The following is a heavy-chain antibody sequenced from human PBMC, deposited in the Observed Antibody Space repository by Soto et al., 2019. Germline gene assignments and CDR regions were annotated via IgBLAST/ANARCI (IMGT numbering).Heavy chain of an antibody. Sequence: GASVKVSCKASGYTFTSYDINWVRQATGQGLEWMGWMNPNSGNTGYAQKFQGRVTMTRNTSISTAYMELSSLRSEDTAVYYCARDLGFTGSYGDYDDYWGQGTLVTVSS. CDR3: ARDLGFTGSYGDYDDY. CDR1: GYTFTSYD. D-gene: IGHD4-17*01. CDR2: MNPNSGNT. J-gene: IGHJ4*02. V-gene: IGHV1-8*01.